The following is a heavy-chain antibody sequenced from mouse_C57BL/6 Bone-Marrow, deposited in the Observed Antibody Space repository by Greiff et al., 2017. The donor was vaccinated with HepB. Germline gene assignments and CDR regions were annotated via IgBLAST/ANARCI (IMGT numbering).Heavy chain of an antibody. CDR3: ARRGYGSSYGY. CDR2: INPNNGGT. J-gene: IGHJ2*01. D-gene: IGHD1-1*01. Sequence: DVKLQESGPELVKPGASVKIPCKASGYTFTDYNMDWVKQSHGKSLEWIGDINPNNGGTIYNQKFKGKATLTVDKSSSTAYMELRSLTSEDTAVYYCARRGYGSSYGYWGQGTTLTVSS. V-gene: IGHV1-18*01. CDR1: GYTFTDYN.